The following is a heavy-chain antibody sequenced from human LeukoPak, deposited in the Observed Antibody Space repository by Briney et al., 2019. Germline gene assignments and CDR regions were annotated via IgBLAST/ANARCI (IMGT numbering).Heavy chain of an antibody. CDR2: IYYSGST. J-gene: IGHJ4*02. Sequence: SETLSLTCTVSGVSISSGDYYWSWIRQHPGKRLEWIGYIYYSGSTYYNPSLKSRVTISVDTSKNQFSLKLASVTAADTAVYYCARASTGTYDYWGQGTLVTVSS. D-gene: IGHD1-1*01. CDR3: ARASTGTYDY. CDR1: GVSISSGDYY. V-gene: IGHV4-31*03.